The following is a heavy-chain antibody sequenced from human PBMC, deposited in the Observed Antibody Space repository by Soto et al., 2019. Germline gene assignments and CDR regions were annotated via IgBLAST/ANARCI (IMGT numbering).Heavy chain of an antibody. Sequence: LSLTCAVYGGSFSGYYWSWIRQPPGKGLEWIGEINHSGSTNYNPSLKSRVTISVDTSKNQFSLKLSSVTAADTAVYYCARAITGTGGYYYMDVWGKGTTVTVSS. J-gene: IGHJ6*03. CDR1: GGSFSGYY. D-gene: IGHD1-20*01. V-gene: IGHV4-34*01. CDR3: ARAITGTGGYYYMDV. CDR2: INHSGST.